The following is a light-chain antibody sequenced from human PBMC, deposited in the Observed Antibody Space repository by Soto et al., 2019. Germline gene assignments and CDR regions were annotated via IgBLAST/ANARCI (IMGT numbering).Light chain of an antibody. CDR3: HQYATSPQT. Sequence: EIVLTQSPGTLSLSPGERATLSCRASQSVPKNYLAWYHHKPGQAPRLLIYGPSSMATGIPDRFSGSGSGTDFPLSISRLEPEDFTVYYCHQYATSPQTFGQGTKVEIK. V-gene: IGKV3-20*01. CDR1: QSVPKNY. CDR2: GPS. J-gene: IGKJ1*01.